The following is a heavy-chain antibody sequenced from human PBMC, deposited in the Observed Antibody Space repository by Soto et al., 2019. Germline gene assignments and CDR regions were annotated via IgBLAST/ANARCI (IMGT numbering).Heavy chain of an antibody. D-gene: IGHD3-10*01. J-gene: IGHJ4*02. Sequence: GSLRLSCAASGFGFREYAMIWVRQAPGKGLEWVSTISVSGTNTYYGDSVKGRFAVSRDNSKNKLYLQMSSLRAEDTALYYCARLGGSGTDNWGQGTLVTVSS. V-gene: IGHV3-23*01. CDR3: ARLGGSGTDN. CDR2: ISVSGTNT. CDR1: GFGFREYA.